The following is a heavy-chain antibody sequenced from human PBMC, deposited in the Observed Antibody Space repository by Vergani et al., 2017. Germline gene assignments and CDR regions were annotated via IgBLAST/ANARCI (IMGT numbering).Heavy chain of an antibody. Sequence: EVPLVQSGAEVKKPGESMKISCKGSGFSFSTYWIGWVRQMPGKGLEWMGLIFPGDSETRNNPSFRGQVTMSVDKSISTAYLQWSSLKASDSAMYYCARVYCRGMSCAGTDYFYHIDVWGKGTTVTVS. V-gene: IGHV5-51*01. J-gene: IGHJ6*03. D-gene: IGHD3/OR15-3a*01. CDR3: ARVYCRGMSCAGTDYFYHIDV. CDR2: IFPGDSET. CDR1: GFSFSTYW.